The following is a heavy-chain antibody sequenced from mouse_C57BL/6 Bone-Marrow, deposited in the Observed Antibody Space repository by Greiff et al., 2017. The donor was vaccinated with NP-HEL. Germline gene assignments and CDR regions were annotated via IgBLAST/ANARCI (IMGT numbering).Heavy chain of an antibody. CDR3: ARSVFYDYGSPYYFDY. CDR1: GYTFTSYW. Sequence: VQLQQSGAELVMPGASVKLSCKASGYTFTSYWMHWVKQRPGQGLEWIGEIDPSDGYTNYNQKFKGKSTLTVDKSSSTAYMQLSSLTSEDSAVYYCARSVFYDYGSPYYFDYGGRGTSPTVSA. J-gene: IGHJ2*03. D-gene: IGHD1-1*01. CDR2: IDPSDGYT. V-gene: IGHV1-69*01.